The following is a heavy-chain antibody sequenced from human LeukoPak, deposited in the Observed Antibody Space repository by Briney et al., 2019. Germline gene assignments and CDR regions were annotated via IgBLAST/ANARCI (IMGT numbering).Heavy chain of an antibody. CDR1: GYTLTDLS. V-gene: IGHV1-24*01. J-gene: IGHJ4*02. CDR2: FDAEHGET. D-gene: IGHD2-15*01. CDR3: ATEVRYWSGDRWYLAFDF. Sequence: GASMKVSCKVSGYTLTDLSIHWLRQAPGKGLEWMGGFDAEHGETIYAQKFQGRVTMTDDTSTDTAYMELSSLRSEDTAVYYCATEVRYWSGDRWYLAFDFWGQGTLVTVSS.